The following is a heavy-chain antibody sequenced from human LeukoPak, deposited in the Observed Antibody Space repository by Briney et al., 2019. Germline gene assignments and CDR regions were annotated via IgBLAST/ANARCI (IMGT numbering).Heavy chain of an antibody. Sequence: PGGSLRLSCAASGFTFSSYAMSWVRQAPGKGLEWVSAISGSGGNTYYADSVKGRFTISRDNSKNTLYLQMNSLRAEDTAVYYCARANRLYYYDSSGLDYWGQGTLVTVSS. CDR1: GFTFSSYA. V-gene: IGHV3-23*01. J-gene: IGHJ4*02. CDR2: ISGSGGNT. D-gene: IGHD3-22*01. CDR3: ARANRLYYYDSSGLDY.